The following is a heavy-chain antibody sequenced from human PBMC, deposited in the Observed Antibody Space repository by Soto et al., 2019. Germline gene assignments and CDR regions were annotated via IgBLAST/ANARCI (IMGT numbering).Heavy chain of an antibody. CDR1: GFIFSNYV. CDR3: AKRPRALLTFDY. CDR2: ISDSGGTS. J-gene: IGHJ4*02. Sequence: EVQLVDSGGGLVQPGGSLRLSCAACGFIFSNYVMSWVRQAPGKGLEWVSSISDSGGTSYYADSVKDRFTISRDNSKNTLYLQMNSLRAEDTAIYYCAKRPRALLTFDYWGQGTLVTVSS. D-gene: IGHD1-26*01. V-gene: IGHV3-23*04.